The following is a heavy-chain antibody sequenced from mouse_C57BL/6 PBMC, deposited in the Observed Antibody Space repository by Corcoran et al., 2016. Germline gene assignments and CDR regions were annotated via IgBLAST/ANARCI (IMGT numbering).Heavy chain of an antibody. CDR2: INTYSGVP. J-gene: IGHJ4*01. D-gene: IGHD1-1*01. CDR3: ARPLFSTVVEVYAMDY. V-gene: IGHV9-3*01. Sequence: QIQLVQSGPELKKPGETVKISCKASGYTFTTYGMSWVKQAPGKGLKWMGWINTYSGVPTYADDFKGRFAFSLETSASTAYLQINNLKNEDTATYFCARPLFSTVVEVYAMDYWGQGTSVTVSS. CDR1: GYTFTTYG.